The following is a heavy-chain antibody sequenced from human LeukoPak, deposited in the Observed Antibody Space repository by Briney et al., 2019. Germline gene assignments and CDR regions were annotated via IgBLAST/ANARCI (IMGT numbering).Heavy chain of an antibody. J-gene: IGHJ4*02. D-gene: IGHD3-10*01. CDR3: ARGGHRQKEF. Sequence: GGSLRLSCAASGFTFSNYWMTWVRQSPGKGLEWVAIIKQDGSDKYYVDSVKGRFTISRDNAKNSLYLQMSSLRAEDTAVYYCARGGHRQKEFWGQGTLVTVS. V-gene: IGHV3-7*01. CDR2: IKQDGSDK. CDR1: GFTFSNYW.